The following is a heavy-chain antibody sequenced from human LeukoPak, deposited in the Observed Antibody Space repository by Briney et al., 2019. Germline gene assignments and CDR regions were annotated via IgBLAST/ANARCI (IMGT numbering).Heavy chain of an antibody. V-gene: IGHV3-48*04. CDR2: ISSSSSTI. CDR3: RPKDSTYAGGD. Sequence: PGGSLRLSCAGSGFTFNNYNMNWVRQAPGKGLEWVSYISSSSSTIYYADSVKGRFTISRDNAKNSLYLQMNSLRAEDTAVYYCRPKDSTYAGGDWGQGTLVTVSS. CDR1: GFTFNNYN. D-gene: IGHD2-8*02. J-gene: IGHJ4*02.